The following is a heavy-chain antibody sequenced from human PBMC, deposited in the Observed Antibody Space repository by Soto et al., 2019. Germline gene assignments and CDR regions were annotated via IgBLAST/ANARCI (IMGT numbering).Heavy chain of an antibody. CDR3: ARNPAYGDIDGYYYGMDV. Sequence: SETLSLTCAVYCGSFSGYYWSWIRQPPGKGLEWIGEINHSGSTNYNPSLKSRVTISVDTSKNQFSLKLSSVTAADTAVYYCARNPAYGDIDGYYYGMDVWGQGTTVTVSS. J-gene: IGHJ6*02. CDR2: INHSGST. D-gene: IGHD4-17*01. V-gene: IGHV4-34*01. CDR1: CGSFSGYY.